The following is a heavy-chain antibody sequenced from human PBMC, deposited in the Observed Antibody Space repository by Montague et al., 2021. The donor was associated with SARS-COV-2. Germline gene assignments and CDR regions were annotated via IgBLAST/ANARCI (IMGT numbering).Heavy chain of an antibody. CDR3: AKSPRAYSYAFDY. D-gene: IGHD5-18*01. V-gene: IGHV3-23*03. Sequence: SLRLSCAASGFTFNTYATSWVRQALGKGLEWISVIYSGGSNTYYADSVKGRFTISRDNSKNTLYLQMNRLRAEDTAVYCCAKSPRAYSYAFDYWGQGTLVTVSS. CDR1: GFTFNTYA. CDR2: IYSGGSNT. J-gene: IGHJ4*02.